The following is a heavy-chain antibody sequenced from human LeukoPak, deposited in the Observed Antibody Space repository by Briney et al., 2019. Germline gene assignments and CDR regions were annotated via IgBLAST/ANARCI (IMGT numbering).Heavy chain of an antibody. CDR2: ISYDGSNK. CDR3: ALPYGLSLFDY. Sequence: GGSLRLSCAASGFTFSSYAMHWVRQAPGKGLEWVAVISYDGSNKYYAGSVKGRFTISRDNSKNTLYLQMNSLRAEDTAVYYCALPYGLSLFDYWGQGTLVTVSS. CDR1: GFTFSSYA. J-gene: IGHJ4*02. D-gene: IGHD3-3*01. V-gene: IGHV3-30-3*01.